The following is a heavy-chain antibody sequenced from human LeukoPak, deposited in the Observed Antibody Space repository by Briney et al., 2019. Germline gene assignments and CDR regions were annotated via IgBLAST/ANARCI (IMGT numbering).Heavy chain of an antibody. D-gene: IGHD1-26*01. CDR2: IYHSGST. CDR1: GYSISSGYY. CDR3: ARVGATTDSYMDV. Sequence: PSETLSLTCTVTGYSISSGYYWGWIRQPPGKGLEWIGSIYHSGSTYYNPSLKSRVTISVDTSKNQFSLKLSSVTAADTAVYYCARVGATTDSYMDVWGKGTTVTVSS. J-gene: IGHJ6*03. V-gene: IGHV4-38-2*02.